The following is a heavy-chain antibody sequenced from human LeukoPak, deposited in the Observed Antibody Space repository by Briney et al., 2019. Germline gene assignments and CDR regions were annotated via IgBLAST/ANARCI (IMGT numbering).Heavy chain of an antibody. D-gene: IGHD6-13*01. CDR3: AGGVYIAAAQYGY. J-gene: IGHJ4*02. Sequence: SETLSLTCTVSGGSIRGYYWNWIRQPPGKGLEWIGYIYNSGSTNYNPSLKSRVTISVDTSKNQFSLKLSSVTAADTAVYYCAGGVYIAAAQYGYWGQGTLVSVSS. CDR2: IYNSGST. V-gene: IGHV4-59*01. CDR1: GGSIRGYY.